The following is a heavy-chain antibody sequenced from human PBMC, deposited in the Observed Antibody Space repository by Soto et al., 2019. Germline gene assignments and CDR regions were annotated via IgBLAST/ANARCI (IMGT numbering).Heavy chain of an antibody. D-gene: IGHD3-16*01. J-gene: IGHJ4*02. V-gene: IGHV5-51*01. Sequence: GESLKISCQVSGYTFTIYWIGWVRQMPGKGLEWMGIIYPSDSDTRYSPSFQGQVTISADQSINSAYLQWDSLMASDTAIYYCARAANTLADHFDSWDQGSPVTVSS. CDR1: GYTFTIYW. CDR3: ARAANTLADHFDS. CDR2: IYPSDSDT.